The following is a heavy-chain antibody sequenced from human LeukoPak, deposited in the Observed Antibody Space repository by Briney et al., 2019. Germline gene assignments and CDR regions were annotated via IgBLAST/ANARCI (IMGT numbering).Heavy chain of an antibody. D-gene: IGHD3-22*01. CDR3: AREDSSGYYYFDY. J-gene: IGHJ4*02. CDR1: GLTFSNYA. Sequence: GRSLRLSCAASGLTFSNYAIHWVRQAPGKGLEWVALISYDGSNKYYADSVKGRFTISRDNSKNTLYLQMNSLRADDTAVYYCAREDSSGYYYFDYWGQGTLVTVPS. V-gene: IGHV3-30*01. CDR2: ISYDGSNK.